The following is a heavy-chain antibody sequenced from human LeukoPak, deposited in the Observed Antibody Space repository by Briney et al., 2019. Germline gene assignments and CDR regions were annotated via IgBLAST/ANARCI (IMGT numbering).Heavy chain of an antibody. Sequence: SETLSLTCTVSGGSISSYYWSWIRQPPGKGLEWIGYIYTSGSTNYNPSLKSRVTISVDTSKNQFSLKLSSVTAADTAVYYCARRDCSSTSCYLDRGWWFDPWGQGTLVTVYS. J-gene: IGHJ5*02. CDR2: IYTSGST. CDR1: GGSISSYY. CDR3: ARRDCSSTSCYLDRGWWFDP. V-gene: IGHV4-4*09. D-gene: IGHD2-2*01.